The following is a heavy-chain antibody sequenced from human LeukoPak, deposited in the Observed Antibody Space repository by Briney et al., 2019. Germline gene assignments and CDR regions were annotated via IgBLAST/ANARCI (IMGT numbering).Heavy chain of an antibody. CDR1: GGSISSSNW. Sequence: SETLSLTCAVSGGSISSSNWWSWVRQPPGKGLEWIGEIYHSGSTNYNPSLKSRVTISVDKSKNQFSLKLSSVTAADTAVYYCARKTLRYYGSGSEETWGQGTLVTVSS. D-gene: IGHD3-10*01. J-gene: IGHJ5*02. CDR3: ARKTLRYYGSGSEET. CDR2: IYHSGST. V-gene: IGHV4-4*02.